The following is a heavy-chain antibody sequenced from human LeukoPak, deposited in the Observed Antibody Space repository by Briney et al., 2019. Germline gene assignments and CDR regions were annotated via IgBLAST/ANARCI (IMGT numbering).Heavy chain of an antibody. D-gene: IGHD2-15*01. Sequence: GGSLRLSCAASGFTFSSYAMSWVRQAPGKGLEWVSAISGSGGSTYYADSVKGRFTISRDNSKNTLCLQMNSLRAEDTAVYHCAKGALGYCSGGSCRGGDYWGQGTLVTVSS. J-gene: IGHJ4*02. CDR3: AKGALGYCSGGSCRGGDY. CDR2: ISGSGGST. V-gene: IGHV3-23*01. CDR1: GFTFSSYA.